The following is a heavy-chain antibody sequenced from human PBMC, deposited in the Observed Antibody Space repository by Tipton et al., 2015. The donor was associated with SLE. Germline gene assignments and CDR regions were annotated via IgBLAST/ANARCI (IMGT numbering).Heavy chain of an antibody. J-gene: IGHJ4*02. CDR1: GGSISSGSYY. D-gene: IGHD3-10*01. Sequence: TLSLTCTVSGGSISSGSYYWSWIRQPAGKGLEWIGRIYVSGDTHYTPSLESRVAISLDKSKNQFSLKLNSVTAADTAVYYCAREEADNGSYYFEYWGQGTLVTVSS. CDR3: AREEADNGSYYFEY. CDR2: IYVSGDT. V-gene: IGHV4-61*02.